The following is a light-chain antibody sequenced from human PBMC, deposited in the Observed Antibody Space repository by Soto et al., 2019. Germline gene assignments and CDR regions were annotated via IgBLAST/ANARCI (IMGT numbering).Light chain of an antibody. CDR2: DVS. Sequence: QSVLTQPASVSGSPGQSITISCTGTSRDFGGYNYVSWYQQHPGKAPKLMIYDVSNRPSGVSNRFSGSKSGNTASLTISGFQAEDEADYYCSSYTSSSTLGVFGTGTKVTVL. J-gene: IGLJ1*01. V-gene: IGLV2-14*01. CDR3: SSYTSSSTLGV. CDR1: SRDFGGYNY.